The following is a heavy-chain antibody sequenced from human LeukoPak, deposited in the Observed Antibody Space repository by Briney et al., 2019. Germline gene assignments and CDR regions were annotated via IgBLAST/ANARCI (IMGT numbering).Heavy chain of an antibody. V-gene: IGHV4-34*01. Sequence: SETLSLTCAVPGGSFSGYYWTWIRQPPGKGLEWIGEINHSGTTNYNPSLKSRVTISVDTSKNQFSLKLTSVTAADTAVYYCARHDFWSGYSYNWFDPWGQGTLVTVSS. J-gene: IGHJ5*02. CDR2: INHSGTT. D-gene: IGHD3-3*01. CDR3: ARHDFWSGYSYNWFDP. CDR1: GGSFSGYY.